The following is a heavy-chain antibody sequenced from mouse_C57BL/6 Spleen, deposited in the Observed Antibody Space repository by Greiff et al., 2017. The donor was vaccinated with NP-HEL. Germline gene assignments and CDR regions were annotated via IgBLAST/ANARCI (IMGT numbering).Heavy chain of an antibody. CDR1: GFTFSDYY. CDR2: INYDGSST. J-gene: IGHJ1*03. D-gene: IGHD1-1*01. Sequence: EVKLMESEGGLVQPGSSMKLSCTASGFTFSDYYMAWVRQVPEKGLEWVANINYDGSSTYYLDSLKSRFIISRDNAKNILYLQMSSLKSEDTATYYCAREENYGSSQWYFDVWGTGTTVTVSS. CDR3: AREENYGSSQWYFDV. V-gene: IGHV5-16*01.